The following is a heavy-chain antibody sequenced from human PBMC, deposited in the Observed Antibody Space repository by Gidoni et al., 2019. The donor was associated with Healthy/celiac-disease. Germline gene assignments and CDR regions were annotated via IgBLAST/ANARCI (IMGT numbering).Heavy chain of an antibody. CDR3: AKDGRIVGATIVAPDY. CDR1: GFTFGTYG. Sequence: QVQLVESGGGGVQPGRALRPSWAASGFTFGTYGMHWVRQAPGKVREWVAVISYDGSNKYYADSVKGRFTISRDNSKNTLYLQMNSLRAEDTAVYYCAKDGRIVGATIVAPDYWGQGTLVTVSS. D-gene: IGHD1-26*01. J-gene: IGHJ4*02. CDR2: ISYDGSNK. V-gene: IGHV3-30*18.